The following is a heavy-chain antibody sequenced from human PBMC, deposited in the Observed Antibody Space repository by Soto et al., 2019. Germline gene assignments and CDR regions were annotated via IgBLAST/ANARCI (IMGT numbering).Heavy chain of an antibody. D-gene: IGHD3-10*01. CDR1: GFTFSSYA. J-gene: IGHJ4*02. Sequence: GGSLRLSCAASGFTFSSYAMSWVRQAPGKGLEWVSAISGSGGSTYYADSVKGRFTISRDNSKNTLYLQMNSLRAEDTAVYYCLKGYYGSGRHFDYWCQGTLVIVSS. V-gene: IGHV3-23*01. CDR3: LKGYYGSGRHFDY. CDR2: ISGSGGST.